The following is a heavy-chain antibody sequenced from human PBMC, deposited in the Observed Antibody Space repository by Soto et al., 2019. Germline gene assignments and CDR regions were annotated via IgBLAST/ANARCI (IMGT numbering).Heavy chain of an antibody. CDR1: GGSFSGYY. J-gene: IGHJ5*02. CDR3: ARLARVRGVIIPPSNWFDP. CDR2: INHSEST. Sequence: SETLSLTCAVYGGSFSGYYWSWIRQPPGKGLEWIGEINHSESTNYNPSLKSRVTISVDTSKNQFSLKLSSVTAADTAVYYCARLARVRGVIIPPSNWFDPWGQGTLVTVSS. V-gene: IGHV4-34*01. D-gene: IGHD3-10*01.